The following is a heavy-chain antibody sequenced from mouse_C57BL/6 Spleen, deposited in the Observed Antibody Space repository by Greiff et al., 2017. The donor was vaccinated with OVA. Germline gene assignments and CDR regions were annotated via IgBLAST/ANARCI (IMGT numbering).Heavy chain of an antibody. J-gene: IGHJ4*01. CDR3: ARDTTVPMDY. CDR1: GYSITSGYY. V-gene: IGHV3-6*01. CDR2: ISYAGSN. Sequence: EVQLQQSGPGLVKPSQSLSLTCSVTGYSITSGYYWNWIRQFPGNKLEWMGYISYAGSNNYNPSLKNRISITRDTSKNQFFLKLNSVTTEDTATYYCARDTTVPMDYWGQGTSVTVSS. D-gene: IGHD1-1*01.